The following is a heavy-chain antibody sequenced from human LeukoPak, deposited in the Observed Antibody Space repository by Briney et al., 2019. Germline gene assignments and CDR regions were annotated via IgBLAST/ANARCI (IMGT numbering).Heavy chain of an antibody. CDR3: ATDAARALDIVATGGY. V-gene: IGHV1-24*01. CDR2: FDPEDGET. J-gene: IGHJ4*02. D-gene: IGHD5-12*01. CDR1: GYTLTELS. Sequence: ASVKVSCKVSGYTLTELSMHWVRQAPGKGLEWMGGFDPEDGETIHAQKFQGRVTMTEDTSTDTAYMELSSLRSEDTAVYYCATDAARALDIVATGGYWGQGTLVTVSS.